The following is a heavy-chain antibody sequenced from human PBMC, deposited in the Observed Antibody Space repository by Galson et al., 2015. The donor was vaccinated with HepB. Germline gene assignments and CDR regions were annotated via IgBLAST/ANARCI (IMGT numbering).Heavy chain of an antibody. J-gene: IGHJ1*01. D-gene: IGHD4-17*01. Sequence: SVKVSCKASGGTFSSYAISWVRQAPGQGLEWMGGIIPIFGTANYAQKFQGRVTITADESTSTAYMELSSLRSEDTAVYYCACPGYGDYDYFQHWGQGTLVTVSS. V-gene: IGHV1-69*13. CDR2: IIPIFGTA. CDR1: GGTFSSYA. CDR3: ACPGYGDYDYFQH.